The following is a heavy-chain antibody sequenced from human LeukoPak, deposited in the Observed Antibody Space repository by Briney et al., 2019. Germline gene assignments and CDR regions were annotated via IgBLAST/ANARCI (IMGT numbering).Heavy chain of an antibody. CDR3: AADIVVVVATPSGNVP. J-gene: IGHJ5*02. CDR2: IRYDGSNK. CDR1: GFTFSSYG. D-gene: IGHD2-15*01. Sequence: GGSLRLSRAASGFTFSSYGMHWVRQAPGKGLEWVAFIRYDGSNKYYADSVKGRFTISRDNSKNTLYLQMNSLRAEDTAVYYCAADIVVVVATPSGNVPWGQGTLVTVSS. V-gene: IGHV3-30*02.